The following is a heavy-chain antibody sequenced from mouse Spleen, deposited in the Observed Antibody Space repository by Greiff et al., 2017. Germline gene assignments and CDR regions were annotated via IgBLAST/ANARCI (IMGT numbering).Heavy chain of an antibody. CDR3: ARSSYYDGSYPDY. D-gene: IGHD1-1*01. CDR2: INPSSGYT. J-gene: IGHJ2*01. V-gene: IGHV1-7*01. CDR1: GYTFTSYW. Sequence: VQLVESGAELAKPGALVKLSCKASGYTFTSYWMHWVKQRPGQGLEWIGYINPSSGYTKYNQKFKDKATLTADKSSSTAYMQLSSLTYEDSAVYYCARSSYYDGSYPDYWGQGTTLTVSS.